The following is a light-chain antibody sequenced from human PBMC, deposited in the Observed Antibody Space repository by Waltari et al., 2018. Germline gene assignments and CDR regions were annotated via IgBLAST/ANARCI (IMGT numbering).Light chain of an antibody. V-gene: IGKV2-28*01. Sequence: DIVLTQSPLSLPVTPGEPASISCRSSQSLLHGNGHTYLDWYLQKPGQSPQLLIYLGSNRASGVPDSFSGSGSGTNFTLHISRVETEDVGVYYCMQVLETPFSFGGGTKLEIK. J-gene: IGKJ4*01. CDR2: LGS. CDR3: MQVLETPFS. CDR1: QSLLHGNGHTY.